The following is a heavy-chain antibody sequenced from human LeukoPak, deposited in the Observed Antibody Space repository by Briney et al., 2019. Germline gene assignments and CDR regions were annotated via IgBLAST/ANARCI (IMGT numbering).Heavy chain of an antibody. D-gene: IGHD3-3*02. CDR1: GVSFKDYY. Sequence: PGGSLRLSCAASGVSFKDYYWSWIRQVPGEGLEWVSYINVNGGSMQYADSVKGRFTISRDNPKNSVSLEMNSLRAEDTAVYYCARGPRILADGRYYFDYWGQGTLVTVSS. J-gene: IGHJ4*02. CDR3: ARGPRILADGRYYFDY. CDR2: INVNGGSM. V-gene: IGHV3-11*01.